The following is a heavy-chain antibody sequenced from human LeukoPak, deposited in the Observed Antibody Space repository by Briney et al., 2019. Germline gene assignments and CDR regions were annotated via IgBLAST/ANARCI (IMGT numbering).Heavy chain of an antibody. Sequence: GGSLRLSCAASGFTVSSNYMTWVRQAPGKGLEWVSGISWNSGSIGYADSVKGRFTISRDNAKNSLYLQMNSLRAEDTALYYCAKGYGDYYYYGMDVWGQGTTVTVSS. CDR1: GFTVSSNY. J-gene: IGHJ6*02. CDR2: ISWNSGSI. D-gene: IGHD4-17*01. CDR3: AKGYGDYYYYGMDV. V-gene: IGHV3-9*01.